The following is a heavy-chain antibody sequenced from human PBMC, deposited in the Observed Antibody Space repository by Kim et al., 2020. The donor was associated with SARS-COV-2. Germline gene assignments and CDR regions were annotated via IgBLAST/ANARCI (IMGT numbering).Heavy chain of an antibody. D-gene: IGHD6-6*01. CDR1: GGSFSGYY. Sequence: SETLSLTCAVYGGSFSGYYWSWIRQPPGKGPEWIGEINHSGSTNYNPSPKSRVTISVDTSKNQFSLKLSSVTAADTAVYYCARVVKVPEYSSSPDWVGYYYYYYGIDVWGQGTTVTVSS. J-gene: IGHJ6*02. CDR2: INHSGST. V-gene: IGHV4-34*01. CDR3: ARVVKVPEYSSSPDWVGYYYYYYGIDV.